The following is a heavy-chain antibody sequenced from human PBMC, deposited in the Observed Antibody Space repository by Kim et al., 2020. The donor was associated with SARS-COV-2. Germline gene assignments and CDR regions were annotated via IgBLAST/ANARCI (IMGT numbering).Heavy chain of an antibody. CDR1: GFTFSNAW. V-gene: IGHV3-15*01. CDR2: IKSKTDGGTT. D-gene: IGHD3-22*01. J-gene: IGHJ4*02. CDR3: TTSHVSYYYDSSGYYVDY. Sequence: GGSLRLSCAASGFTFSNAWMSWVRQAPGKGLEWVGRIKSKTDGGTTDYAAPVKGRFTISRDDSKNTLYLQMNSLKTEDTAVYYCTTSHVSYYYDSSGYYVDYWGQGTLVTVSS.